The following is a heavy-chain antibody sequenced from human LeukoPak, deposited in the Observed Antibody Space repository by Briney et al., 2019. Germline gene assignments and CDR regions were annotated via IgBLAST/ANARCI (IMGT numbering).Heavy chain of an antibody. Sequence: GGSLRLSCAASGFSFSEDFMIWIRQAPGKGLEWVSYISSSGSTIYYADSVKGRFTISRDNAKNSLYLQMNSLRAEDTAVYYCARESSWDEFDYWGQGTLVTVSS. CDR2: ISSSGSTI. D-gene: IGHD6-13*01. CDR3: ARESSWDEFDY. J-gene: IGHJ4*02. V-gene: IGHV3-11*04. CDR1: GFSFSEDF.